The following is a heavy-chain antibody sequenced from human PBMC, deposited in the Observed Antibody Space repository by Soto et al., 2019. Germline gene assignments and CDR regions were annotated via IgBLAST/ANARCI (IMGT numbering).Heavy chain of an antibody. D-gene: IGHD6-13*01. Sequence: GGSLRLSYTASGFTFGDYAMSWFRQAPGKGLEWVGVVRSRAYGGTTDYAASVRGSFTISRDDSKSIAYLQMNTLRTEDTAVYYCARYTYTSRYSYFGMDVWGHGTTVTVSS. CDR1: GFTFGDYA. V-gene: IGHV3-49*03. CDR2: VRSRAYGGTT. J-gene: IGHJ6*02. CDR3: ARYTYTSRYSYFGMDV.